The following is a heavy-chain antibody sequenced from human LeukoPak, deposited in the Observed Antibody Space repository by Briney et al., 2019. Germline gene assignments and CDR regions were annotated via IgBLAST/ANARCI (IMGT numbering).Heavy chain of an antibody. V-gene: IGHV4-39*01. D-gene: IGHD6-13*01. CDR1: GGSISSSSYY. CDR3: ASHGYSSSWYYFDY. Sequence: SETLSLTCTVSGGSISSSSYYWGWLRQPPGKGLEWIGSIYYSGSTYYNPSLKSRVTISVDTSKNQFSLKLSSVTAADTAVYYCASHGYSSSWYYFDYWGQGTLVTVSS. J-gene: IGHJ4*02. CDR2: IYYSGST.